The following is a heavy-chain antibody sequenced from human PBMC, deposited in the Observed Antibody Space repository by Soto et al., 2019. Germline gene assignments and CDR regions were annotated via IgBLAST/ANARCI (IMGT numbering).Heavy chain of an antibody. CDR2: IIPIFGTA. V-gene: IGHV1-69*13. CDR1: GGTFSSYA. D-gene: IGHD5-18*01. Sequence: SVKVSCKASGGTFSSYAISWVRQAPGQGLEWMGGIIPIFGTANYAQKFQGRVTITADESTSTAYMELSSLRSEDTAVYYCARVNTAMVTDAYNSDFDIWGQGTMVTVSS. CDR3: ARVNTAMVTDAYNSDFDI. J-gene: IGHJ3*02.